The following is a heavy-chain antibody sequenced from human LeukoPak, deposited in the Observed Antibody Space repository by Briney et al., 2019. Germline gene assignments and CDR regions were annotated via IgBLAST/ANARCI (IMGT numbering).Heavy chain of an antibody. CDR2: INHSGST. Sequence: SETLSLTCAVYGGSFSGYYWSWIRQPPGKGLEWIGEINHSGSTNYNPSLKSRVTISVDTSKNQFSLKLSSVTAADTAVYYCASFRPGLSNDYWGQGTLVTVSS. J-gene: IGHJ4*02. CDR3: ASFRPGLSNDY. D-gene: IGHD3-16*02. CDR1: GGSFSGYY. V-gene: IGHV4-34*01.